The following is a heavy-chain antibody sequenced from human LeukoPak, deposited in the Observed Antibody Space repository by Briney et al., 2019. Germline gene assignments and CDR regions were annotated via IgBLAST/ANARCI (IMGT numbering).Heavy chain of an antibody. V-gene: IGHV3-64D*06. CDR2: ISSNGGST. CDR3: VKGVEVVVAARTFQPLLDY. J-gene: IGHJ4*02. CDR1: GFTFSIYA. Sequence: PGGSLRLSCSASGFTFSIYAMHWVRQAPGKGLEYVSAISSNGGSTYYADSVKGRFTISRDNSKNTLYLQMSSLRAEDTAVYYCVKGVEVVVAARTFQPLLDYWGQGTLVIASS. D-gene: IGHD2-15*01.